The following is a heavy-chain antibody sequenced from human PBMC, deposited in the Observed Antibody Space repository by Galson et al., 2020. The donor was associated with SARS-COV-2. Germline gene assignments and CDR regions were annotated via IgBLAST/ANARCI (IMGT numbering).Heavy chain of an antibody. CDR3: ARVKSLGRGYSSNYGRYFDL. CDR1: GFTFSSYS. D-gene: IGHD5-18*01. CDR2: ISSSSSYI. V-gene: IGHV3-21*01. J-gene: IGHJ2*01. Sequence: KIGESLKLSCAASGFTFSSYSMNWVRQAPGKGLAWVSSISSSSSYIYYADSVKGRFTISRDNAKNSLYLQMNSLRAEDTAVYYCARVKSLGRGYSSNYGRYFDLWGRGTLVTVSS.